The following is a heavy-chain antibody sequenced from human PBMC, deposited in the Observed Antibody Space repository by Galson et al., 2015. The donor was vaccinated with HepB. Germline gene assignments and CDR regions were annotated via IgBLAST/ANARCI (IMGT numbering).Heavy chain of an antibody. CDR2: ISGSDGST. CDR3: AKTTGGAVQH. CDR1: GFTFSSYA. V-gene: IGHV3-23*01. J-gene: IGHJ1*01. Sequence: SLRLSCAASGFTFSSYAMSWVRQAPGKGLDWVTVISGSDGSTYYADSVKGRFTISRDNSKNTLYLQMNSLRAEDAAVYYCAKTTGGAVQHWGQGTLVTVSS. D-gene: IGHD1-14*01.